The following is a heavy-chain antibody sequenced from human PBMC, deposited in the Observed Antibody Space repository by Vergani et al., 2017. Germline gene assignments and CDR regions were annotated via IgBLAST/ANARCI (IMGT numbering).Heavy chain of an antibody. CDR3: ARIPYSSGYKTYREFDY. D-gene: IGHD3-22*01. CDR2: ISAYNGNT. CDR1: GYTFTSYG. Sequence: QVQLVQSGAEVKKPGASVKVSCKASGYTFTSYGISWVRQAPGQGLEWMGWISAYNGNTNYSQKLQGRVTMTTDTSTSTAYMELRSLRSDDTAVYYCARIPYSSGYKTYREFDYWGQGTLVTVSS. J-gene: IGHJ4*02. V-gene: IGHV1-18*01.